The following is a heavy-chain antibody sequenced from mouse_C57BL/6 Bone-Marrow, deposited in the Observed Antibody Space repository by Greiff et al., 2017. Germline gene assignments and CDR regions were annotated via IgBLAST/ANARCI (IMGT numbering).Heavy chain of an antibody. CDR1: GYSFTGYY. J-gene: IGHJ4*01. CDR2: INPSTGGT. V-gene: IGHV1-42*01. CDR3: ARWGAMDY. Sequence: EVQLQQSGPELVKPGASVKISCKASGYSFTGYYMNWVKQSPEKSLEWIGEINPSTGGTTYNQKFKAKATFTVDKSSSTAYMQLKSLTSEDSAVYYWARWGAMDYWGQGTSVTVSS.